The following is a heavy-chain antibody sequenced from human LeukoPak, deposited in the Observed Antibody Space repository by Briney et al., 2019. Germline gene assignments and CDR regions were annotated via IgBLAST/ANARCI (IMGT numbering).Heavy chain of an antibody. D-gene: IGHD3-3*01. CDR3: ARGVLPYYDFWSGSDPSYYYYYMDV. CDR1: GYTFTSYD. V-gene: IGHV1-8*01. J-gene: IGHJ6*03. Sequence: GASVKVSCKASGYTFTSYDINWVRQATGQGLEWMGWMNPNSGNTGYAQKFQGRVTMTRNTSISTAYMALSSLRSEDTAVYYCARGVLPYYDFWSGSDPSYYYYYMDVWGKGTTVTVSS. CDR2: MNPNSGNT.